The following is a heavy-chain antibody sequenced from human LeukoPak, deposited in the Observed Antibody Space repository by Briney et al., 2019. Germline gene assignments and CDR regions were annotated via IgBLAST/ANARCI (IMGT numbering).Heavy chain of an antibody. CDR2: MNPNSGNT. J-gene: IGHJ4*02. CDR1: GYTFTSYD. Sequence: ASVKVSCKASGYTFTSYDINWERQATGQGLEWMGWMNPNSGNTGYAQKFQGRVTMTRNTSISTAYMELSSLRSEDTAVYYCARHLKGGYSYGGDYWGQGTLVTVSS. D-gene: IGHD5-18*01. V-gene: IGHV1-8*01. CDR3: ARHLKGGYSYGGDY.